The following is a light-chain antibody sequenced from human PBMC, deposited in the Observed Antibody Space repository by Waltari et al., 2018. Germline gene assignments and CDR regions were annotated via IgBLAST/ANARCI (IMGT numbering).Light chain of an antibody. CDR1: QSLLHSNGYNY. V-gene: IGKV2-28*01. CDR3: MQGLQTPRRT. Sequence: DTVMTQSPLSLPVTPGEPASISCRSSQSLLHSNGYNYLDWYVQKPGQSPQLPIYLGSNRASGVPDRFSGSGSGTDFTLEISRVEAEDVGVYYCMQGLQTPRRTFGQGTKVEIK. J-gene: IGKJ1*01. CDR2: LGS.